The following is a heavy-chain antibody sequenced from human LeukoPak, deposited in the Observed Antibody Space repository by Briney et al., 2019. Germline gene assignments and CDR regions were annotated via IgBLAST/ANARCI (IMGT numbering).Heavy chain of an antibody. D-gene: IGHD1-26*01. CDR2: ISSSGSTI. Sequence: GGSLRLSCAASGFTFSDYYMSWIRQAPGKGLEWVSYISSSGSTIYYADSVKGRFTISRDNAKNSLYLQMNSLRAEDTAVYYCARDLEVGATEADYWGQGTLVTVSS. V-gene: IGHV3-11*01. CDR3: ARDLEVGATEADY. CDR1: GFTFSDYY. J-gene: IGHJ4*02.